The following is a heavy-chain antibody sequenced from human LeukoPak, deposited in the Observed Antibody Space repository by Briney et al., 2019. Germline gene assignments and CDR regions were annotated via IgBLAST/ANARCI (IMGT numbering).Heavy chain of an antibody. J-gene: IGHJ5*02. CDR2: ISPDGGHT. V-gene: IGHV3-11*03. CDR3: ARAGGFSFDN. D-gene: IGHD1-26*01. Sequence: PGGSLRLSCTASGFTFTDHYINWLRQAPGKGLEWLSYISPDGGHTNYADSVKGRFTVSRDNAKNSLSLQMNSLRVEDTAVYYCARAGGFSFDNWGQGTLVTVSS. CDR1: GFTFTDHY.